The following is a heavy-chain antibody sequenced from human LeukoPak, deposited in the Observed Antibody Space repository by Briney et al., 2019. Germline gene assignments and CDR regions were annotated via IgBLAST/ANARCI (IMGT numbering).Heavy chain of an antibody. CDR2: IIPILGIA. CDR3: ARVVVVVAGLDP. CDR1: GGTFSSYA. Sequence: SVKVSCKASGGTFSSYAISWVRQAPGQGLEWMGRIIPILGIANYAQKFQGRVTITADKSTSTAYMELSSLRSEDTAVYYCARVVVVVAGLDPWGQGTLVTVSS. J-gene: IGHJ5*02. D-gene: IGHD2-15*01. V-gene: IGHV1-69*04.